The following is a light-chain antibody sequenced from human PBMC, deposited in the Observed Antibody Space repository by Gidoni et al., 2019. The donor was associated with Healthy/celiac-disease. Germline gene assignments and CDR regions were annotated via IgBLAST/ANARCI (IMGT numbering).Light chain of an antibody. Sequence: EIVFTQSPATLSLSPGERATLSCRASQSVSSYLAWYQQKPGHAPRLPIYDASNRATGIPARFSGSGSGTDSTLTISSLEPEDFAVYYCQQRSNWPPITFGQGTRLEIK. V-gene: IGKV3-11*01. CDR3: QQRSNWPPIT. J-gene: IGKJ5*01. CDR1: QSVSSY. CDR2: DAS.